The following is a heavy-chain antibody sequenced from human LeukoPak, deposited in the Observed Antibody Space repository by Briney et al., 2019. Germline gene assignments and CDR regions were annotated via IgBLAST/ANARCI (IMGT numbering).Heavy chain of an antibody. D-gene: IGHD3-3*01. CDR2: ISSSSNYI. CDR1: GFTFTSYT. CDR3: ARDRITIFGVVES. Sequence: PGGSLRLSCAASGFTFTSYTMNWVRQAPGKGLAWVSSISSSSNYIYYADSVKGRFTISRDNAKNSLYLQMNSLGAEDTAVYYCARDRITIFGVVESWGQGTLVTVSS. J-gene: IGHJ4*02. V-gene: IGHV3-21*01.